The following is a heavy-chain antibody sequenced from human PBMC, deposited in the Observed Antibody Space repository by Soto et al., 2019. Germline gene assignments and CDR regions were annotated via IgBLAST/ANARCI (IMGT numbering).Heavy chain of an antibody. J-gene: IGHJ4*02. V-gene: IGHV3-33*01. CDR2: IWYDGSNK. Sequence: QVQLVESGGGVVQPGRSLKLSCEASGFTFGSYGMHGVRQAPGKGLEWVAVIWYDGSNKYYADSVKGRFTISRDNSKNPLYLQMNSLRAEDTAVYYCARDGLIVGGQGTLVTVSS. CDR3: ARDGLIV. D-gene: IGHD3-22*01. CDR1: GFTFGSYG.